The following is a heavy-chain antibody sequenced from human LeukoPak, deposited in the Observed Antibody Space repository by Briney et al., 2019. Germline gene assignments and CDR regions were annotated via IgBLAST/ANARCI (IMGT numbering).Heavy chain of an antibody. D-gene: IGHD3-9*01. CDR3: ARILTGYPPRDY. CDR2: ISSSATMI. J-gene: IGHJ4*02. Sequence: GSLRLSCAASGFALTDYDMNWVRQAPGKGLEWDSYISSSATMIYYADSVKGRFTIFRDNDKNSLYLQMNSLRAEDTAIYYCARILTGYPPRDYWGQGTLVTVSS. CDR1: GFALTDYD. V-gene: IGHV3-48*03.